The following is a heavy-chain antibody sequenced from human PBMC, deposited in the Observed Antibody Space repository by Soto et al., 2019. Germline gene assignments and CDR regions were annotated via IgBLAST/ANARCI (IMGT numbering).Heavy chain of an antibody. J-gene: IGHJ4*02. D-gene: IGHD3-10*01. Sequence: SETLSLTCTVSGGSFKSGSYSWSWVRQPPGKGLEWIGSILQSGSHYYNPSLKSHLTISIDLSKKQFSLRLSSVTAADTAVYYCARGAPRGIIHDFDSWAQGSLVTVSS. CDR2: ILQSGSH. V-gene: IGHV4-39*07. CDR1: GGSFKSGSYS. CDR3: ARGAPRGIIHDFDS.